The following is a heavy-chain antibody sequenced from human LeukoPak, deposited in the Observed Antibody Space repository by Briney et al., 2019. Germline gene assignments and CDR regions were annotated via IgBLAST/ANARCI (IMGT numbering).Heavy chain of an antibody. J-gene: IGHJ6*04. CDR1: GGSFSGYY. CDR2: INHSGST. CDR3: ARGRIAVAGTYYYYYYGMDV. V-gene: IGHV4-34*01. D-gene: IGHD6-19*01. Sequence: SETLTLTCAAYGGSFSGYYWSWIRQPPGKGLEWIGEINHSGSTNYNPSLKSRVTISVDTSKNQFSLKLSSVTAADTAVYYCARGRIAVAGTYYYYYYGMDVWGKGTTVTVSS.